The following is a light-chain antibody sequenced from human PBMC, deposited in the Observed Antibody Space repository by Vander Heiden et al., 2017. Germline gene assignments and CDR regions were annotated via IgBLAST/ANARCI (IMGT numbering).Light chain of an antibody. V-gene: IGLV2-14*03. Sequence: QSALTQPASVSGSPGQSITISCTGTTSDVGGYDYVSWYQQHPGKAPKLIIYDVSNRPSGISNRFSGSKSGNTASLTISGLQTEDEADYYCSSHTSTTPHEFGRGTKLTVL. CDR1: TSDVGGYDY. CDR2: DVS. CDR3: SSHTSTTPHE. J-gene: IGLJ2*01.